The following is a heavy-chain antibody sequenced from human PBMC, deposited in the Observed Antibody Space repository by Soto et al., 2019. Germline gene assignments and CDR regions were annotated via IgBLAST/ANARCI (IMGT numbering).Heavy chain of an antibody. CDR3: VRGLRYSGMDV. CDR1: GGSFSAYY. J-gene: IGHJ6*02. CDR2: IDHSGST. Sequence: QVQLQQWGAGLLKPSETLSLTCAVNGGSFSAYYWTWIRQPPGRGLEWIGEIDHSGSTNYNPSLESRVTISIDTAKNRFSLNVTSVTAADTAVCYCVRGLRYSGMDVWGQGTTVTVS. V-gene: IGHV4-34*01. D-gene: IGHD2-15*01.